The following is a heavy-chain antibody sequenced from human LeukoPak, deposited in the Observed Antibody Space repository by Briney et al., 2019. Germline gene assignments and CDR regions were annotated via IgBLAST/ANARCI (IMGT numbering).Heavy chain of an antibody. J-gene: IGHJ3*02. CDR1: GFTFSSYA. D-gene: IGHD5-18*01. V-gene: IGHV3-30-3*01. CDR2: ISYDGSNK. CDR3: ARGGGTAMVQDDAFDI. Sequence: GRSLRLSCAASGFTFSSYAMHWVRQAPGKGLEWVAVISYDGSNKYYADSEKGRFTISRDNSKNTLYLQMNSLRAEDTAVYYCARGGGTAMVQDDAFDIWGQGTMVTVSS.